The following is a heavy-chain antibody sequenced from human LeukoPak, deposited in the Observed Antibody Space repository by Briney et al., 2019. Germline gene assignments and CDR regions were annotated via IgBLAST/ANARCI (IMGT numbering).Heavy chain of an antibody. J-gene: IGHJ4*02. CDR1: GGSISSSCYY. CDR2: IYHSGST. Sequence: PSETLSLTCTVSGGSISSSCYYWGWIRQPPGKGLVWIGSIYHSGSTYYTPSLKSRVTISVDTSKNQFSLKLSSVTAADTAVYYCGSDWVVFPFDYWGQGTLVTVSS. D-gene: IGHD2-15*01. V-gene: IGHV4-39*01. CDR3: GSDWVVFPFDY.